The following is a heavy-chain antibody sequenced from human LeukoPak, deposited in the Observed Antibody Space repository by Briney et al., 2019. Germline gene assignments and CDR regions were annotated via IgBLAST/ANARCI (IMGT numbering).Heavy chain of an antibody. D-gene: IGHD5-18*01. V-gene: IGHV4-4*07. CDR3: ARDKFVAAMATTGFDY. CDR1: GGSISSYY. Sequence: SETLSPTCTVSGGSISSYYWSWIRQPAGKGLEWIGRIYTSGSTNYNPSLKSRVTMSVDTSKNQFSLKLSSVTAADTAVYYCARDKFVAAMATTGFDYWGQGTLVTVSS. CDR2: IYTSGST. J-gene: IGHJ4*02.